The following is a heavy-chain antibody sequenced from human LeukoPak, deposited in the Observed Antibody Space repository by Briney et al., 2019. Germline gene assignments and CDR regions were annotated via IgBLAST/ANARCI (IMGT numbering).Heavy chain of an antibody. J-gene: IGHJ4*02. V-gene: IGHV3-33*01. D-gene: IGHD2-15*01. CDR3: ARELSPVVKYSFDS. Sequence: GGSLRLSCAASGFTFSSYGMHWVRQAPGKGLEWVALIWYDGSNKYYADSVKGRFTISRDNSKNTVHLQMNSLRAEDTAVYSCARELSPVVKYSFDSWGQGTQVTVSS. CDR2: IWYDGSNK. CDR1: GFTFSSYG.